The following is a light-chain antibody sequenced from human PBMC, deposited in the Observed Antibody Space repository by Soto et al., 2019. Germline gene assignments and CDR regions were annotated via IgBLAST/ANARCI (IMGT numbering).Light chain of an antibody. Sequence: SVLTQSASVSGSPGQSITISCTGTSGDVGGYKYVSWYQHHPGKAPKLIIYEVRNRPSGISDRFSGSKSGNTASLTISGLHAXDEADYYCSSYATSSTLTSVFGTGTKV. CDR1: SGDVGGYKY. J-gene: IGLJ1*01. CDR3: SSYATSSTLTSV. CDR2: EVR. V-gene: IGLV2-14*01.